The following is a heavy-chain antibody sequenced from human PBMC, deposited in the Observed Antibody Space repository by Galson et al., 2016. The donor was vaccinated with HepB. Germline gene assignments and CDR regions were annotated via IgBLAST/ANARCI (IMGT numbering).Heavy chain of an antibody. CDR3: ARSPASGWSTDFFDY. D-gene: IGHD6-19*01. CDR2: ITDSGNDT. V-gene: IGHV3-23*01. J-gene: IGHJ4*02. CDR1: GFTFSNSA. Sequence: SLRLSCAASGFTFSNSAMSWVRQAPGKGLEWVSIITDSGNDTYYADPLKGRFTISRDNSRNTMYLQMNGLRVEDTAVYYCARSPASGWSTDFFDYWGLGTLVTVSS.